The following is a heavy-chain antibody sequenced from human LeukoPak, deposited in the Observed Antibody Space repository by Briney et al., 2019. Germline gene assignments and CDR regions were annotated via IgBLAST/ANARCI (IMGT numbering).Heavy chain of an antibody. CDR2: IIGVGSIF. V-gene: IGHV3-48*03. Sequence: GGSLRLSCAASGFTFSSYEINWVRQAPGKGLEWISYIIGVGSIFYNADSVMGRFTISRDNVKNSLYLQMNSLRAEDTAVYYCAREEAYCSGTSCFRFFDYWGQGTLVSV. J-gene: IGHJ4*02. CDR3: AREEAYCSGTSCFRFFDY. CDR1: GFTFSSYE. D-gene: IGHD2-15*01.